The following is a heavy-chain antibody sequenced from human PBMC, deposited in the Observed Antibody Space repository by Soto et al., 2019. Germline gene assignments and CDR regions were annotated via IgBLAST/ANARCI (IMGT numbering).Heavy chain of an antibody. CDR3: ARESEDLTSNFDY. CDR1: GFTFARYS. J-gene: IGHJ4*02. CDR2: ISSTTNYI. V-gene: IGHV3-21*06. Sequence: GGSLRLSCAASGFTFARYSMNWVRQAPGKGLEWVSSISSTTNYIYYGDSMKGRFTISRDNAKNSLYLEMNSLRAEDTAVYYCARESEDLTSNFDYWGQGTLVTVSS.